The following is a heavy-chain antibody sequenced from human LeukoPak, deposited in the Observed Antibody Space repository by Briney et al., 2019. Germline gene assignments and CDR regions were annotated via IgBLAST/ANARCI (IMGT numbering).Heavy chain of an antibody. J-gene: IGHJ4*02. CDR1: GFTFSSYR. Sequence: GGSLRLSCAASGFTFSSYRMHWVRQAPGKGLEWVAVIWYDGSNKYYADSVKGRFTISRDNSKNTLYLQMNSLRAEDTAVYYCARAGPPYCSGGSCYVPSYFDYWGQGTLVTVSS. CDR3: ARAGPPYCSGGSCYVPSYFDY. D-gene: IGHD2-15*01. CDR2: IWYDGSNK. V-gene: IGHV3-33*01.